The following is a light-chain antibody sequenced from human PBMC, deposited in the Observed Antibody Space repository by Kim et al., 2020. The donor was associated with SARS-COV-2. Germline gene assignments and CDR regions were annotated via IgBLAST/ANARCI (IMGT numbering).Light chain of an antibody. V-gene: IGKV1-9*01. Sequence: EIQLTHSPPFLSASVRDRVTITCRASQDIGTYLAWYQQMPGKAPKLLIYRASTLQSGVPSRFSGSGSGTEFTLTISNLQPEDFGIYYCQQLNNYPWTFGQGTKVDIK. CDR3: QQLNNYPWT. CDR1: QDIGTY. J-gene: IGKJ1*01. CDR2: RAS.